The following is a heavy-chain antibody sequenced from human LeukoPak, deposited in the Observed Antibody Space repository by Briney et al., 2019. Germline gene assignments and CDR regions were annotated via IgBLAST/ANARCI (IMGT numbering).Heavy chain of an antibody. J-gene: IGHJ4*02. CDR2: IYYSGST. CDR3: ARRIVVTRGFDY. V-gene: IGHV4-39*01. D-gene: IGHD4-23*01. CDR1: GGSISSSSYY. Sequence: PSETLSLTCTVSGGSISSSSYYWGWIRQPPGKGLEWIGSIYYSGSTYYNPSLKSRVTISVGTSKNQFSLKLSSVTAADTAVYYCARRIVVTRGFDYWGQGTLVTVSS.